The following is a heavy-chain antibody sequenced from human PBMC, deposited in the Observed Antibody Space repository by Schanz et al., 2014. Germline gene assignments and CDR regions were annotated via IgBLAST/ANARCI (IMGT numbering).Heavy chain of an antibody. V-gene: IGHV3-30*14. CDR1: GFTFSNAW. CDR2: ISHDGSIQ. CDR3: ARVLDQLLRS. J-gene: IGHJ4*02. Sequence: AQVVESGGGLVKPGGSLRLSCVASGFTFSNAWMNWVRQGPGKGLEWVTIISHDGSIQYGADSVKGRFTISRDNFKNTLYLQMNSLRAEDTAVYYCARVLDQLLRSWGQGTLVTVSS. D-gene: IGHD2-2*01.